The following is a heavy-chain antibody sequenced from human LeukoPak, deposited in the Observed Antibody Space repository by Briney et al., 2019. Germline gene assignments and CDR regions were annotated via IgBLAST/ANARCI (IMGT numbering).Heavy chain of an antibody. J-gene: IGHJ4*02. D-gene: IGHD6-19*01. CDR3: ASQGPEGTSGWY. Sequence: GGSLRLSCAASGFNFRRYGMHWVGQAPGKGGEGVAVICYDGITTYSADSVKGRFTISRDNSKDTLFLQLNSLRAEDTAVYYCASQGPEGTSGWYWGQGTLVTVSS. CDR1: GFNFRRYG. CDR2: ICYDGITT. V-gene: IGHV3-33*01.